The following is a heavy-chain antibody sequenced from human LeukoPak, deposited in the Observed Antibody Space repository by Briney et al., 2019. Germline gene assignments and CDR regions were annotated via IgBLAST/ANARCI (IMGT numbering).Heavy chain of an antibody. D-gene: IGHD3-3*01. CDR2: ISSSSSYI. CDR1: GFTFSSYS. CDR3: ARDLVYCDFWSGYPFDY. J-gene: IGHJ4*02. Sequence: GGSLRLSCAASGFTFSSYSMNWVRQAPGKGLEWVSSISSSSSYIYYADSVKGRFTISRDNAKNSLYLQMNSLRAEDTAVYYCARDLVYCDFWSGYPFDYWGQGTLVTVSS. V-gene: IGHV3-21*01.